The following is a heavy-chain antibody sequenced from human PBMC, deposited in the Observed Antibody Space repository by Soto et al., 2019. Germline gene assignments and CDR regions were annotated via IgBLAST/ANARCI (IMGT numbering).Heavy chain of an antibody. D-gene: IGHD3-3*01. CDR1: GGTFSSYT. CDR3: ARDGPNYDFWSGYGNYFDY. V-gene: IGHV1-69*04. J-gene: IGHJ4*02. Sequence: GASVKVSCKASGGTFSSYTISWVRQAPGQGLEWMGRIIPILGIANYAQKLQGRVTMTTDTSTSTAYMELRSLRSDDTAVYYCARDGPNYDFWSGYGNYFDYWGQGTLVTVSS. CDR2: IIPILGIA.